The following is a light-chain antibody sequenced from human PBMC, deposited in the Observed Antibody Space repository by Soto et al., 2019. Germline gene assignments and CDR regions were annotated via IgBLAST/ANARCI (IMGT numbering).Light chain of an antibody. Sequence: QSALTQPASVSGSPGQSITIYCTGNSSDVGGYNYVYWYQQHPGKAPKLMIYDDSNRPSGVSNRFSGSKSGNTASLTISGLQAEDEADYYCSSYTSSSTPVVFGGGTKLTVL. CDR3: SSYTSSSTPVV. J-gene: IGLJ2*01. CDR2: DDS. V-gene: IGLV2-14*01. CDR1: SSDVGGYNY.